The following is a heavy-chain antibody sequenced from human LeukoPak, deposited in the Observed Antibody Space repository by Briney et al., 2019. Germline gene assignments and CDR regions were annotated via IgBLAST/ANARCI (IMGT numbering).Heavy chain of an antibody. Sequence: ASVKVSCKASGYTFTRYDINWVRQATGQGLEWMGWMNPNSGNTGYAQKFQGRVTITRNTSISTAYMELSSLRSEDTAVYHCARGPKWRLNDYWGQGTLVTVSS. V-gene: IGHV1-8*03. CDR3: ARGPKWRLNDY. D-gene: IGHD6-25*01. CDR2: MNPNSGNT. J-gene: IGHJ4*02. CDR1: GYTFTRYD.